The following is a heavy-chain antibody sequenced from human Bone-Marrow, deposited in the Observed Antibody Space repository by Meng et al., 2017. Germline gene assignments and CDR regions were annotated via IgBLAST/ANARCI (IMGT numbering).Heavy chain of an antibody. D-gene: IGHD5/OR15-5a*01. Sequence: GESLKISCAASGFTFSSYGMHWVRQAPGKGLEWVALIWYDGSNKYYADSVKGRFTISRDNSKNTLYLQMNSLRAEDTAVYYCAREFYDSENGYFDYWGQGTLVTVSS. CDR2: IWYDGSNK. J-gene: IGHJ4*02. CDR3: AREFYDSENGYFDY. V-gene: IGHV3-33*01. CDR1: GFTFSSYG.